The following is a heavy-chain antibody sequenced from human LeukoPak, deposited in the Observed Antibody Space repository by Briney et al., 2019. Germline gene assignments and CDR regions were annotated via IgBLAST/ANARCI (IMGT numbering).Heavy chain of an antibody. D-gene: IGHD6-13*01. CDR1: GFPFSSYG. Sequence: GGSLRLSCAASGFPFSSYGMHWVRQAPGKGLEWVSYISYDGANKYYADSLKGRFTISRDNSKNTLFLQMNSLRGDDTGMYFCAKHSSTSNSYYGLDIWGQGTTVTVSS. CDR3: AKHSSTSNSYYGLDI. CDR2: ISYDGANK. J-gene: IGHJ6*02. V-gene: IGHV3-30*02.